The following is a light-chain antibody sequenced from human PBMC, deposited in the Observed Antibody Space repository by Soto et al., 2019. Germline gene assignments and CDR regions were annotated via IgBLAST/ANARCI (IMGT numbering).Light chain of an antibody. CDR3: ATWDDSLSVVV. V-gene: IGLV1-44*01. Sequence: QSVLTQPPSASGTPGRRVTISCSGSTYNIGGNTVTWYQHFPGTAPKLLMTTNNQRPSGVPDRFSGSKSGTSASLAISGLQSEDEADYYCATWDDSLSVVVFGGGTKVPVL. J-gene: IGLJ2*01. CDR2: TNN. CDR1: TYNIGGNT.